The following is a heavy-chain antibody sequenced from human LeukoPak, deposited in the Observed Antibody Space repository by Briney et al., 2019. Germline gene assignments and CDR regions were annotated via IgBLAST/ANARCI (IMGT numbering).Heavy chain of an antibody. Sequence: GGSLRLSCAASGFTFSSYWMSWVRQAPGKGLEWVANIKQDGSEKYYVDSVKGRFTISRDNAKNSLYPQMNSLRAEDTAVYYCASDRSGGSCYECWFDPWGQGTLVTVSS. J-gene: IGHJ5*02. D-gene: IGHD2-15*01. CDR3: ASDRSGGSCYECWFDP. CDR2: IKQDGSEK. CDR1: GFTFSSYW. V-gene: IGHV3-7*01.